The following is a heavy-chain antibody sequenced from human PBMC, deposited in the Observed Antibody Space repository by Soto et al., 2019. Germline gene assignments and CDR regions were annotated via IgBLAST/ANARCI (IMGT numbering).Heavy chain of an antibody. CDR3: ARIAALHIDY. J-gene: IGHJ4*02. CDR2: ISSSNSTI. Sequence: EVQLVESGGGLVQPGGSLRLSCAASGFTFSSYSMNWVRQASGKGLEWVSYISSSNSTIYYADSVKGRFTISRDNAKNSLYLQMNSLRDEDTAVYYCARIAALHIDYWGQGTLVTVSS. V-gene: IGHV3-48*02. D-gene: IGHD6-6*01. CDR1: GFTFSSYS.